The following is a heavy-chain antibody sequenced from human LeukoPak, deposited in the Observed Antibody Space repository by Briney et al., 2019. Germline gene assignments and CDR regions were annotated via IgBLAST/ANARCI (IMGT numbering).Heavy chain of an antibody. J-gene: IGHJ3*02. CDR1: GGSISSSSYY. CDR3: ARSPQQWLVRVTGAFYI. CDR2: IYYSGIT. D-gene: IGHD6-19*01. Sequence: PSETLSLTCTVSGGSISSSSYYWGWIRQPPGKGLAWIGGIYYSGITSYNPSLKSRVTISVDTSKNQFSLKLSSVTAADTAVYYCARSPQQWLVRVTGAFYIWGQGTMVTVSS. V-gene: IGHV4-39*01.